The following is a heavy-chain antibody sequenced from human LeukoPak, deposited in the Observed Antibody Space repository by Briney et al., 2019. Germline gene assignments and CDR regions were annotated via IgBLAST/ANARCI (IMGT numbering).Heavy chain of an antibody. CDR3: AKDLRYSSAGGLDY. J-gene: IGHJ4*02. V-gene: IGHV3-9*01. D-gene: IGHD6-19*01. Sequence: PGRSLRLSCAASGFTFDDYAMHWVRQAPGKGLEWVSGISWNSNDIGYADSVKGRFTISRDNAKNSLYLQRNSLRAEDTALYYCAKDLRYSSAGGLDYWGQGTLVTVSS. CDR2: ISWNSNDI. CDR1: GFTFDDYA.